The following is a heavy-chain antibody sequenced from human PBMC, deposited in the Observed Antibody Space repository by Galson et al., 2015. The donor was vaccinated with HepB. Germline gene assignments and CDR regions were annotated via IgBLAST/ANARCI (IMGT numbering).Heavy chain of an antibody. V-gene: IGHV4-39*01. J-gene: IGHJ6*02. Sequence: ETLSLTCTVSGGSISSSSYYWVWIRQTPVKGLEWIGNVHSSGVTYYNPSLNNRVTVSGDTAKNQFSLRVRSVTAADTAVYYCVRALGGSYFYGMDVWGQGTTVIVSS. CDR3: VRALGGSYFYGMDV. CDR1: GGSISSSSYY. CDR2: VHSSGVT.